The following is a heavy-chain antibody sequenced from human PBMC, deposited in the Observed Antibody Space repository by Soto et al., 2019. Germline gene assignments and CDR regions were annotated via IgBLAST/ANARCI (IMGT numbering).Heavy chain of an antibody. CDR1: GFTFSGHD. J-gene: IGHJ4*02. D-gene: IGHD3-10*01. CDR2: IGTAGDT. Sequence: LRLSCAASGFTFSGHDMHWVRQVPGKGLEWVSGIGTAGDTYYPGSAKGRFTVSRENDKNSFYLQMNSLTVGDTAVYYCARAPVLVRGIRAFDYWGQGALVTVSS. V-gene: IGHV3-13*01. CDR3: ARAPVLVRGIRAFDY.